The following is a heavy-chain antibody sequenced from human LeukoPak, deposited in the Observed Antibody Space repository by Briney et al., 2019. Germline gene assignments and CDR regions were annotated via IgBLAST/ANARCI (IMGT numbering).Heavy chain of an antibody. J-gene: IGHJ5*02. CDR3: ARDLSRGAFGYNWFDP. CDR1: GFTFSSYA. Sequence: GGSLRLSCAASGFTFSSYAMHWVRQAPGKGLEWVAVISYDGSNKYYADSVKGRFTISRDNSKNTLYLQMNSLRAEDTAVYYCARDLSRGAFGYNWFDPWGQGTLVTVSS. D-gene: IGHD3-10*01. V-gene: IGHV3-30-3*01. CDR2: ISYDGSNK.